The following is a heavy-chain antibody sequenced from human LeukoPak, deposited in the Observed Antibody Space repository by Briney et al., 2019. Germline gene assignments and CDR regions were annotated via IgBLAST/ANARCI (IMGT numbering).Heavy chain of an antibody. CDR3: ATSSGRKPTYYFDY. D-gene: IGHD3-22*01. CDR2: YRSKWYN. Sequence: YRSKWYNDYAVSVKSRITINPDTSKNQFSLQLNSVTPEDTAVYYCATSSGRKPTYYFDYWGQGTLVTVSS. V-gene: IGHV6-1*01. J-gene: IGHJ4*02.